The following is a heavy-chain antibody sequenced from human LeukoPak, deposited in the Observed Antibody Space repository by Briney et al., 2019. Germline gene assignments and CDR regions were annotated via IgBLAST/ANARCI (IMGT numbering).Heavy chain of an antibody. V-gene: IGHV4-38-2*02. CDR2: IYHSGST. CDR1: GHSINTDYY. J-gene: IGHJ5*02. CDR3: TRDAAVVVPAAPNWFDP. D-gene: IGHD2-2*01. Sequence: PSETLSLTCTVSGHSINTDYYWAWVRQPPGKGLEWIGSIYHSGSTYYGPALKSRVTISVDTSKNQFSLQLSSVTAADTAVYYCTRDAAVVVPAAPNWFDPWGQGTLVTVSS.